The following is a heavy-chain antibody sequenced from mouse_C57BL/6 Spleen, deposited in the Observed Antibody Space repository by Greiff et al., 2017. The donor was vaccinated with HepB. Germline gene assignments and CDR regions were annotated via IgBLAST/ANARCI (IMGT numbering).Heavy chain of an antibody. CDR1: GYTFTSYW. CDR3: ARSLIYYDLYFDY. D-gene: IGHD2-4*01. CDR2: INPSSGYT. V-gene: IGHV1-7*01. J-gene: IGHJ2*01. Sequence: QVQLKESGAELAKPGASVKLSCKASGYTFTSYWMHWVKQRPGQGLEWIGYINPSSGYTKYNQKFKDKATLTADKSSSTAYMQLSSLTYEDSAVYYCARSLIYYDLYFDYWGQGTTLTVSS.